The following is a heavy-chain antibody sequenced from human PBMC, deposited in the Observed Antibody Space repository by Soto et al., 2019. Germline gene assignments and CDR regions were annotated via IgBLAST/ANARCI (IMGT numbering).Heavy chain of an antibody. D-gene: IGHD3-16*01. V-gene: IGHV4-38-2*01. CDR1: GYSVSSCYY. CDR2: VYHSGTT. Sequence: SETLSLTCAVSGYSVSSCYYWGWIRQPPGKGLECILTVYHSGTTYYNPSLKSRVTISVDTSKSQFSLRLDSVTAADTAVYYCATAPETFDPVDYYLNYFDPWGQGTLVTVSS. J-gene: IGHJ5*02. CDR3: ATAPETFDPVDYYLNYFDP.